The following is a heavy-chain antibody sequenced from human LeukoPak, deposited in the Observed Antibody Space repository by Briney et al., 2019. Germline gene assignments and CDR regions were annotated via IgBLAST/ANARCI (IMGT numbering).Heavy chain of an antibody. CDR2: IYSGGST. CDR3: ARDRDYYYGMDV. J-gene: IGHJ6*02. V-gene: IGHV3-53*01. Sequence: GQSRRLSCAASGFTVSSNYMSWVRQAPGKGLEWVSVIYSGGSTYYADSAKGRFTISRDNSKNTLYLQMNSLRAEDTAVYYCARDRDYYYGMDVWGQGTTVTVSS. D-gene: IGHD3-10*01. CDR1: GFTVSSNY.